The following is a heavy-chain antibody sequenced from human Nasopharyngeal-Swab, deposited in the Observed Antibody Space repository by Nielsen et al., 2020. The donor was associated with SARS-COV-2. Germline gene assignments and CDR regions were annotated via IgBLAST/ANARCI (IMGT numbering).Heavy chain of an antibody. CDR3: ARASLWFGGGVGMGVRYYYYMDV. CDR2: ISSSSSYI. Sequence: GGSLKISCAASGFTFSSYSMNWVRQAPGKGLEWVSSISSSSSYIYYADSVKGRFTISRDNAKNSLYLQMNSLRAEDTAVYYCARASLWFGGGVGMGVRYYYYMDVWGKGTTVTVSS. J-gene: IGHJ6*03. V-gene: IGHV3-21*01. CDR1: GFTFSSYS. D-gene: IGHD3-10*01.